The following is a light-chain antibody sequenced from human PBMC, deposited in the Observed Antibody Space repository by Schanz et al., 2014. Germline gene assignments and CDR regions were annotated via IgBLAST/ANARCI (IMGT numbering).Light chain of an antibody. V-gene: IGKV3-11*01. J-gene: IGKJ3*01. CDR1: QSVSSF. Sequence: VLTQSPATLSLSPGERATLSCRASQSVSSFLAWYQQKPGQAPRLLIYDASNRAAGIPARFSGSGSGTDFTLTISSLEPEDFAVYYCHQYINSPFTFGPGTKLDLK. CDR2: DAS. CDR3: HQYINSPFT.